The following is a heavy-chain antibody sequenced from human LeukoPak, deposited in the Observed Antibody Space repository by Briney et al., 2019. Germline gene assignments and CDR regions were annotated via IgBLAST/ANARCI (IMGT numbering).Heavy chain of an antibody. J-gene: IGHJ6*02. D-gene: IGHD2-21*02. Sequence: GGSLRLSCAASGFTFSSYGMHWVRQAPGKGLEWVAFIRYDGSNKYYADSVKGRFTISRDNSKNTLYLQMNSLRAEDTAVYYCARAAGDKPYYYYGMDAWGQGTTVTVSS. CDR1: GFTFSSYG. CDR3: ARAAGDKPYYYYGMDA. CDR2: IRYDGSNK. V-gene: IGHV3-30*02.